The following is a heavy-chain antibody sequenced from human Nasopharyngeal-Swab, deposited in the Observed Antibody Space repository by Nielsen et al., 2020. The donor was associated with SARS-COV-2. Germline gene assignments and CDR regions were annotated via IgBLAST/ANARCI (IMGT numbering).Heavy chain of an antibody. Sequence: GESLKISCAASGFTFSNAWMNWVRQAPGKGLEWVANIKQDGSEKYYVDSVKGRFTISRDNAKNSLYLQMNSLRAEDTAVYYCARLLELPDYWGQGTLVTVSS. D-gene: IGHD1-7*01. V-gene: IGHV3-7*02. CDR2: IKQDGSEK. CDR1: GFTFSNAW. CDR3: ARLLELPDY. J-gene: IGHJ4*02.